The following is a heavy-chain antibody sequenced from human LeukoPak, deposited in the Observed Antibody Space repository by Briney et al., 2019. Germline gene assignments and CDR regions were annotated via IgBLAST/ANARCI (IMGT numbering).Heavy chain of an antibody. V-gene: IGHV1-2*02. J-gene: IGHJ3*02. D-gene: IGHD4-17*01. CDR2: INPNSGGT. Sequence: ASVKVSCKASGYTFTGYYMHWVRQAPGQGLEWMGWINPNSGGTNYAQKFQGRVTITRDTSASTAYMELSSPRSEDTAVYYCARYRDYAYAFDIWGQGTMVTVSS. CDR1: GYTFTGYY. CDR3: ARYRDYAYAFDI.